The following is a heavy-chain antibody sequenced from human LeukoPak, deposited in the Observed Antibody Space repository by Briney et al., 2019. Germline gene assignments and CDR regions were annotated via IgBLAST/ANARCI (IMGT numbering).Heavy chain of an antibody. CDR1: GFTFSSYE. Sequence: GGSLRLSCAASGFTFSSYEMNWVRQAPGKGLGWVSYISSSGSNIYYADSVKGRFTISRDNAKNSLYLQMHSLRAEDTALYYCSRALSRWGQGTLITVSS. CDR3: SRALSR. V-gene: IGHV3-48*03. J-gene: IGHJ4*02. CDR2: ISSSGSNI.